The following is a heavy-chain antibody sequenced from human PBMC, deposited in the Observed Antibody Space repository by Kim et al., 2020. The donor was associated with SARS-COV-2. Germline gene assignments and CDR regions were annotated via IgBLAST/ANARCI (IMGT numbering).Heavy chain of an antibody. CDR3: ARNQNLYYHGSGSFGRTFDI. V-gene: IGHV4-34*01. D-gene: IGHD3-10*01. J-gene: IGHJ3*02. CDR1: GGSFSGYY. CDR2: INHSGST. Sequence: SETLSLTCAVYGGSFSGYYWSWIRQPPGKGLEWIGEINHSGSTNYNPSLKSRVTISVDTSKNQFSLKLSSVTAADTAVYYCARNQNLYYHGSGSFGRTFDIWGQGTMVTVSS.